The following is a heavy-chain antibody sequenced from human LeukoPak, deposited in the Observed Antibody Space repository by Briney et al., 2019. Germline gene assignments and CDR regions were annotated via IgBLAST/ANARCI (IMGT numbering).Heavy chain of an antibody. CDR2: IKQDGSEK. V-gene: IGHV3-7*01. D-gene: IGHD6-13*01. Sequence: GGSLRLSCAVSGFSVSGYWMTWVRQAPGKGLEWVANIKQDGSEKNYVDSVKGRFTISRDNAENSLFLQMNSLRVENTAVYYCAREWQGGIAAAGTRIEGDYWGQGTLVAVSS. CDR1: GFSVSGYW. CDR3: AREWQGGIAAAGTRIEGDY. J-gene: IGHJ4*02.